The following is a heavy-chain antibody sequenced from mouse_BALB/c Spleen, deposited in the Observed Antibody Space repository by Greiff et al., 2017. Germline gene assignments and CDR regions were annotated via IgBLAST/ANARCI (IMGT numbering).Heavy chain of an antibody. CDR1: GFTFSSFG. Sequence: EVKLMESGGGLVQPGGSRKLSCAASGFTFSSFGMHWVRQAPEKGLEWVAYISSGSSTIYYADTVKGRFTISRDNPKNTLFLQMTSLRSEDTAMYYCARSRDYYGTSLAYWGQGTLVTVSA. V-gene: IGHV5-17*02. CDR2: ISSGSSTI. J-gene: IGHJ3*01. D-gene: IGHD1-1*01. CDR3: ARSRDYYGTSLAY.